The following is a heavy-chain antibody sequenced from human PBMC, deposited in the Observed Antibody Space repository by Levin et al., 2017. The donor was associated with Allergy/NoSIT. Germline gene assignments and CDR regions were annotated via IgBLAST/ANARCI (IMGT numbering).Heavy chain of an antibody. J-gene: IGHJ4*02. CDR2: MQQSGPT. CDR1: GGSISSGDYS. V-gene: IGHV4-30-2*01. D-gene: IGHD3-10*01. Sequence: SETLSLTCIVSGGSISSGDYSWSWIRQPPGKGLEYIGYMQQSGPTYYNPSLKSRVAISVDRSKNQFSLQLTSLTAADTATYFCATQTMIRGVMFDYWGQGILVTVSS. CDR3: ATQTMIRGVMFDY.